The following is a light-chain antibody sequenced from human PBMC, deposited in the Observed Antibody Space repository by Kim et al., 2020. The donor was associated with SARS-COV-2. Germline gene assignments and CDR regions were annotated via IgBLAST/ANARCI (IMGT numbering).Light chain of an antibody. V-gene: IGLV1-51*01. J-gene: IGLJ2*01. CDR3: ITWDSSLNTGV. Sequence: QSVLTQPPSVSAAPGQKVTISCSGSTSNIGSNFVSWYQQVPGTAPKLIIHDTTQRPSGIPDRFSGSKSGTSATLGITGLQTGDEADYYCITWDSSLNTGVFSGGTQLTVL. CDR1: TSNIGSNF. CDR2: DTT.